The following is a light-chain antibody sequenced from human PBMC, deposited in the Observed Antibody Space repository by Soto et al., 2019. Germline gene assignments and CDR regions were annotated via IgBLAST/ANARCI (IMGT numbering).Light chain of an antibody. Sequence: DIQMTQSPSSVSASIGDRVTITCRASQDISSWLVWYQQKPGKAPNLLIYGASNLHSGVPSSFSASGSGTEFTLTISSLQSEDFATYYCQQAKTFPWTFGQGTRVEI. CDR2: GAS. V-gene: IGKV1-12*01. CDR1: QDISSW. J-gene: IGKJ1*01. CDR3: QQAKTFPWT.